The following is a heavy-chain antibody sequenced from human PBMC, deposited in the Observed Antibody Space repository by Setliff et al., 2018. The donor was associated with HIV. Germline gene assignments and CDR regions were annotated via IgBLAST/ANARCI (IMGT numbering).Heavy chain of an antibody. Sequence: ASVKVSCKASGYTFTAYYIHWVRQAPGHELQLMGRIEPSSGGTNYIQKFQGRVTITRDTSIYTVYMELNGLTSDDTAVYYCARQDHSSVNTGSLYAFDVWGQGTMVT. V-gene: IGHV1-2*06. D-gene: IGHD2-8*02. CDR3: ARQDHSSVNTGSLYAFDV. CDR1: GYTFTAYY. CDR2: IEPSSGGT. J-gene: IGHJ3*01.